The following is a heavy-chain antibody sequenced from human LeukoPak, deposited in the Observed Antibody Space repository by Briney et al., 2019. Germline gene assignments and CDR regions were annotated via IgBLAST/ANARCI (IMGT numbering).Heavy chain of an antibody. Sequence: ASVTVSFTASGYTFTPYFIHWVRQAPGQGLEWMGLINPTGGSTTYAQKFQGRFTVTRDMSTSTVYMELSRLTSEDTAVYYCARDRVIVGGTATYNFDHWGQGTQVTVSS. D-gene: IGHD1-14*01. CDR2: INPTGGST. V-gene: IGHV1-46*01. J-gene: IGHJ4*02. CDR1: GYTFTPYF. CDR3: ARDRVIVGGTATYNFDH.